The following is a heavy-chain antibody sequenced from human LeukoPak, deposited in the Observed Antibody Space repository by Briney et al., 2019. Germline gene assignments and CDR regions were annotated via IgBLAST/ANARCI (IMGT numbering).Heavy chain of an antibody. CDR1: DHTLNTYG. D-gene: IGHD1-26*01. CDR2: INSKETQT. Sequence: ASVRVSCKASDHTLNTYGISWVRQAPGHGLEWLGWINSKETQTNRAQEFQGRVTMTTDTSTTTAFLDLGSLRSDDTAVYFCARGWELHDWGQGTLVTVSS. CDR3: ARGWELHD. J-gene: IGHJ4*02. V-gene: IGHV1-18*01.